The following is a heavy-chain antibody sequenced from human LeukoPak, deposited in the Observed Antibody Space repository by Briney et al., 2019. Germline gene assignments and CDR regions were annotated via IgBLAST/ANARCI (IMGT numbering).Heavy chain of an antibody. CDR3: ARGAKDYYDSSLDY. J-gene: IGHJ4*02. D-gene: IGHD3-22*01. CDR1: GGTFSSYA. CDR2: IIPILGIA. V-gene: IGHV1-69*04. Sequence: SVKVSCKASGGTFSSYAISWVRQAPGQGLEWMGRIIPILGIANYAQKFQGRVTITADKSTSTAYMELSSLRSEDTAVYYCARGAKDYYDSSLDYWGQGTLVTVSS.